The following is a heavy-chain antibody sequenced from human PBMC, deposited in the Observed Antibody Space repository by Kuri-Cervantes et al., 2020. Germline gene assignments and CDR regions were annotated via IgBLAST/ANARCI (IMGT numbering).Heavy chain of an antibody. Sequence: GESLKISCVTSGFTFSSYGMHWVRQAPGKGLEWVAVISYDGSNKYYADSVKGRFTISRDNSKNTLYLQMNSLRAEDTAVYYCAKEGSWSGWPMEYFQHWGQGTLVTVSS. CDR1: GFTFSSYG. D-gene: IGHD6-19*01. CDR3: AKEGSWSGWPMEYFQH. J-gene: IGHJ1*01. CDR2: ISYDGSNK. V-gene: IGHV3-30*18.